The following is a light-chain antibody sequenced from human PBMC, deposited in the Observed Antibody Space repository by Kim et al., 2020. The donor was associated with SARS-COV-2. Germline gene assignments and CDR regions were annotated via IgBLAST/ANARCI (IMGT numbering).Light chain of an antibody. CDR2: NTD. V-gene: IGLV8-61*01. Sequence: TVVTQEASLSVSPGGTVTLTCGLSSGSASTTYSPSWYQQTPGQAPRPLIYNTDIRSSGVTDRFSGSILGNKAALTITGAQADDESDYHCVLYLGSGVWVFGGGTQLTVL. CDR1: SGSASTTYS. CDR3: VLYLGSGVWV. J-gene: IGLJ3*02.